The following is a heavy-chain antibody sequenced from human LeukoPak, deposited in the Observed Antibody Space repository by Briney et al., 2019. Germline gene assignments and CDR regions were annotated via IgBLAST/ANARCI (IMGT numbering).Heavy chain of an antibody. Sequence: LETLSLTCAVTGGSFSDYYWSWIRQSPGKGLEWIGEINHSGGSRYNPSLTSRVAISVDTSQNQLSLTLTSVTAADTALYYCVRGVRSWGRKVLDYWGQGTLVTVSS. J-gene: IGHJ4*02. CDR3: VRGVRSWGRKVLDY. CDR2: INHSGGS. CDR1: GGSFSDYY. V-gene: IGHV4-34*01. D-gene: IGHD3-16*01.